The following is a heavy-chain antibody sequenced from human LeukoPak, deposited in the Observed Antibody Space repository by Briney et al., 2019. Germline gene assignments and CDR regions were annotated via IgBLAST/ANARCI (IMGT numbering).Heavy chain of an antibody. CDR2: TYYRSKWYN. J-gene: IGHJ6*02. D-gene: IGHD6-13*01. Sequence: SQTLSLTCDISGDSVSSNSAAWNCITQSPSRGLEWLVRTYYRSKWYNDYAVSVKSRITINPDTSKNQFSLQLNSVTPEDTAVYYCARSEYSSSWYWEEIHSYYYGMDVWGQGTTVTVSS. V-gene: IGHV6-1*01. CDR1: GDSVSSNSAA. CDR3: ARSEYSSSWYWEEIHSYYYGMDV.